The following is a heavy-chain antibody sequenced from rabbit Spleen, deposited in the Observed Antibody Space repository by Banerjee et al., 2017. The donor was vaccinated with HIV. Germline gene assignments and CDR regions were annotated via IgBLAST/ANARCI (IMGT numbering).Heavy chain of an antibody. V-gene: IGHV1S40*01. CDR1: GFSFNNKHL. CDR3: ARGYSYSYVGVAYVTDYFNL. Sequence: QSLEESGGDLVKPGASLTLTCTASGFSFNNKHLMCWVRQAPGKGLEWIACINSNTGNTAYATWAKGPFTISKASSTTVTLQMTSLTAADTATYFCARGYSYSYVGVAYVTDYFNLWGQGTLVTVS. J-gene: IGHJ4*01. D-gene: IGHD6-1*01. CDR2: INSNTGNT.